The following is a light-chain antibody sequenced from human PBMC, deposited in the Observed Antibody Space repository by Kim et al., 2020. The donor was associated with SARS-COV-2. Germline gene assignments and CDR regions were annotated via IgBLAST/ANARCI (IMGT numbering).Light chain of an antibody. CDR3: AAWDESLDGFLV. Sequence: CVGRSTTSGSTPGNWYQHVAGTAPKLLIYSNSDLPSGVPDRCAASKSDTSAALAISGLQSEDETTYYCAAWDESLDGFLVFGGGTQLTVL. J-gene: IGLJ2*01. CDR2: SNS. CDR1: STTSGSTP. V-gene: IGLV1-44*01.